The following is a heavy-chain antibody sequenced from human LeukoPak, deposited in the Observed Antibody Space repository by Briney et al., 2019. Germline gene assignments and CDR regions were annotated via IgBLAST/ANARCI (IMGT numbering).Heavy chain of an antibody. CDR1: GYTFTSYY. CDR2: INPSGGST. Sequence: ASVKVSCKASGYTFTSYYMHWVRQAPGQGLEWMGIINPSGGSTSYAQKFQGRVTMTRDMSTSTVYTELSSLRSEDTAVYYCARSNDFWSGYTYYYYMDVWGKGTTVTVSS. D-gene: IGHD3-3*01. V-gene: IGHV1-46*01. CDR3: ARSNDFWSGYTYYYYMDV. J-gene: IGHJ6*03.